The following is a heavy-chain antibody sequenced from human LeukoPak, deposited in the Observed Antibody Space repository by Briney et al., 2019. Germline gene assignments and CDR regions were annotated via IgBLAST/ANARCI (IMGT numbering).Heavy chain of an antibody. CDR3: AREGCSGGTCYGFWDY. V-gene: IGHV1-3*01. Sequence: ASVKVSCKASGYTFTSYAIHWVRQAPGQRLEWMGWINAGNGNRKYSQKFQGRVTITRDTSASTAYMELSSLRSEDTAVYYCAREGCSGGTCYGFWDYWGQGTLVTVSS. J-gene: IGHJ4*02. CDR2: INAGNGNR. CDR1: GYTFTSYA. D-gene: IGHD2-15*01.